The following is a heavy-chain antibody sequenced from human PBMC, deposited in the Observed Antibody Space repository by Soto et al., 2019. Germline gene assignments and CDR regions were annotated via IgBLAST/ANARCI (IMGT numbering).Heavy chain of an antibody. J-gene: IGHJ4*02. V-gene: IGHV1-8*01. CDR3: ARENPSGLDY. CDR2: MNPNSGKT. Sequence: QVQLVQSGAEVKKPGASVKVSCKASGYTFTSYDINWVRQATGQGLEWMGWMNPNSGKTVYAQKFQGRVTMTRNTAKSPAYTELSSLRSEDTAVYYSARENPSGLDYWGQGTLVTVSS. CDR1: GYTFTSYD.